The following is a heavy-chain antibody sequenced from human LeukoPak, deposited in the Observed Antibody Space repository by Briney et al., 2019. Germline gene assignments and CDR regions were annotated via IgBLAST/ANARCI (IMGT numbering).Heavy chain of an antibody. V-gene: IGHV3-30*12. CDR2: ISYDGSNK. J-gene: IGHJ4*02. CDR3: ARSTTGDHFDY. Sequence: GGSLRLSCAASGFTFSSYGMHWVRQAPGKGLEWVAVISYDGSNKYYADSVKGRFTISRDNSKNTLYLQMNSLRAEDTAVYYCARSTTGDHFDYWGQGTLVTVSS. D-gene: IGHD4-11*01. CDR1: GFTFSSYG.